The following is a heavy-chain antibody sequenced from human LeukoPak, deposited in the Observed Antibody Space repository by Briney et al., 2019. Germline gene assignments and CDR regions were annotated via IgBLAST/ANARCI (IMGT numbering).Heavy chain of an antibody. Sequence: GGSLRLSCAASGFTFSIYAMIWVRQAPGKGLEWVSLISDSGDSTYYADSVKGRFTISRDNSKNTLYLQMNSVRGEDTAVYYCEKDNRGEWLRFWWDMWGQGTMVTVS. CDR2: ISDSGDST. CDR3: EKDNRGEWLRFWWDM. J-gene: IGHJ3*02. D-gene: IGHD5-12*01. V-gene: IGHV3-23*01. CDR1: GFTFSIYA.